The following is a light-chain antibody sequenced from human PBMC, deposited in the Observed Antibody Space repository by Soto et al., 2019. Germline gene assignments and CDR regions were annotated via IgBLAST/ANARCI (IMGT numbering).Light chain of an antibody. Sequence: EIVMTQSPATLSVSPGGRATLASRASQSISDTLAWYQQKPGQAPRILIYSASRRATGFPGRFSGSGSGTDFTLTISSLQSEDLAVYYCQQYNNWPWTLGQGTKVDI. J-gene: IGKJ1*01. CDR2: SAS. CDR3: QQYNNWPWT. CDR1: QSISDT. V-gene: IGKV3-15*01.